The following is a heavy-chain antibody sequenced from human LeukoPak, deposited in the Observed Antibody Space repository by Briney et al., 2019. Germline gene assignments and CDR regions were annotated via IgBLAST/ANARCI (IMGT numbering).Heavy chain of an antibody. V-gene: IGHV3-23*01. CDR1: GCSFSHYC. CDR2: LRGDGET. D-gene: IGHD2-2*03. Sequence: GSLRLSCKSAGCSFSHYCRSWCRQDPSRGLEWVSSLRGDGETFYADSVKGRFTLSRDDSRNTVYLQLNNLRVDDTAVYYCARASWISSADAVWWGQGTLVTVSS. CDR3: ARASWISSADAVW. J-gene: IGHJ4*02.